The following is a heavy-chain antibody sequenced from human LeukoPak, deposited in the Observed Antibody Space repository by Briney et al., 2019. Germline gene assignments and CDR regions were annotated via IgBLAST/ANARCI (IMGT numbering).Heavy chain of an antibody. J-gene: IGHJ4*02. CDR2: ISGSGGST. CDR1: GFTFSSYA. V-gene: IGHV3-23*01. Sequence: PGGSLRLSCAASGFTFSSYAMSWVRQAPGKGLEWVSVISGSGGSTYYADSVKGRFTISRDNSKNTLYLQMNSLRAEDTAVYYCAKKPTSDFWSGYPFDYWGQGTLVTVSS. D-gene: IGHD3-3*01. CDR3: AKKPTSDFWSGYPFDY.